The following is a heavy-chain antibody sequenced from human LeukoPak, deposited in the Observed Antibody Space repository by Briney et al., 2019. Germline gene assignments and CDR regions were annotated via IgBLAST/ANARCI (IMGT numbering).Heavy chain of an antibody. CDR3: TIMRRDY. J-gene: IGHJ4*02. Sequence: GGSLRLSCAASGFTFSDYYMSWIRQAPGKGLEWVSYISSSSSYTNYADSVKGRFTISRDNAKNTLYLQMDSLKTEDTAVYYCTIMRRDYWGQGTLVTVSS. D-gene: IGHD2-8*01. V-gene: IGHV3-11*03. CDR2: ISSSSSYT. CDR1: GFTFSDYY.